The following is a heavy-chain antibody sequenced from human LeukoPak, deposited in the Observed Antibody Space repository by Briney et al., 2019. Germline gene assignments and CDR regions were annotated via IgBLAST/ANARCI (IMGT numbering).Heavy chain of an antibody. Sequence: SQTLSLTCTVSGGSISSYYWSWIRQPPGKGLEWIGYIYYSGSTNYNPSLKSRVTISVDTSKNQFSLKLSSVTAADTAVYYCARRSRFGLSSSWFFDYWGQGTLVTVSS. J-gene: IGHJ4*02. V-gene: IGHV4-59*08. CDR3: ARRSRFGLSSSWFFDY. CDR2: IYYSGST. CDR1: GGSISSYY. D-gene: IGHD6-13*01.